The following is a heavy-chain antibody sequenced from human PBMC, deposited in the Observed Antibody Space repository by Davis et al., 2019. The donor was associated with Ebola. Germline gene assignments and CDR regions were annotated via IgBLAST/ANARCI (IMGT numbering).Heavy chain of an antibody. CDR2: IYTSGST. J-gene: IGHJ4*02. Sequence: PSEILSLTCAVYGGSFSGYYWSWIRQPAGKGLEWIGRIYTSGSTNYNPSLKSRVTMSVDTSKNQFSLKLSSVNAADTAVYYCARGGSYRPYYFDYWGQGTLVTVSS. D-gene: IGHD3-16*02. CDR3: ARGGSYRPYYFDY. V-gene: IGHV4-59*10. CDR1: GGSFSGYY.